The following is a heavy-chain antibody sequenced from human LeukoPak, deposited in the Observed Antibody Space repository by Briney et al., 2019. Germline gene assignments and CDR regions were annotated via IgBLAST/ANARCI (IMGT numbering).Heavy chain of an antibody. CDR1: GFAFSTYG. V-gene: IGHV3-30*03. Sequence: GGSLRLSCEASGFAFSTYGMHWVRQAPGRGLEWVAVITYDGSNKYYADSVRGRFTISRDDSKNTLYLQMNSLRAEDTAVYYCARITQQLYYYYGMDVWGQGTTVTVSS. D-gene: IGHD6-13*01. CDR2: ITYDGSNK. J-gene: IGHJ6*02. CDR3: ARITQQLYYYYGMDV.